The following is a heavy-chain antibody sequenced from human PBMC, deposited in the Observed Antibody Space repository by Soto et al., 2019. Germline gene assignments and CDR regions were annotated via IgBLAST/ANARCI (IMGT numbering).Heavy chain of an antibody. D-gene: IGHD3-3*01. CDR3: ARDAGIYDFWSGYYCDY. V-gene: IGHV3-33*01. CDR1: GFTFSSYG. CDR2: IWYDGSNK. Sequence: GGSLRLSCAASGFTFSSYGMHWVRQAPGKGLEWVAVIWYDGSNKYYADSMKGRFTISRDNSKNTLYLQMNSLRAEDTAVYYCARDAGIYDFWSGYYCDYWGQGTLVTVSS. J-gene: IGHJ4*02.